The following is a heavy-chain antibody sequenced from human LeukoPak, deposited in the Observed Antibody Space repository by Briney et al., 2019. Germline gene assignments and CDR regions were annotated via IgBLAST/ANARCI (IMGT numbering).Heavy chain of an antibody. D-gene: IGHD3-10*01. Sequence: SESLSLTCTVSGGSISSRNYYWGWIRQPPGKGLEWIGSIYYSGYTYYNPSVESRVTISVDTSKNQFSIKLSSVTAAETAVYYCAKHYMGSYDNRGLDYWGQESLVTVSS. CDR1: GGSISSRNYY. V-gene: IGHV4-39*01. CDR2: IYYSGYT. J-gene: IGHJ4*02. CDR3: AKHYMGSYDNRGLDY.